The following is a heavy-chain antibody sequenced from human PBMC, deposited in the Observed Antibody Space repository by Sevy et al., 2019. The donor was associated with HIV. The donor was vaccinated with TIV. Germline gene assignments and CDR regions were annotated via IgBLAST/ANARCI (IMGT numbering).Heavy chain of an antibody. Sequence: GGSLRLSCAASGFTFSSYAMSWVRQAPGKGLEWVSAISGTGGSTYYADSVKGRFTISRDNSKNTLYLQMNSLRAEDTAVYYCAKDQGITMIVVLVHAFDIWGQGTMVTVSS. CDR1: GFTFSSYA. J-gene: IGHJ3*02. CDR3: AKDQGITMIVVLVHAFDI. V-gene: IGHV3-23*01. CDR2: ISGTGGST. D-gene: IGHD3-22*01.